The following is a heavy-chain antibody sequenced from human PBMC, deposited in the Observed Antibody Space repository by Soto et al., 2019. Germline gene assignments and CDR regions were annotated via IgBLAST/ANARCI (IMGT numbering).Heavy chain of an antibody. Sequence: PGGSLRLSCAASGFTVSSNYMSWVRQAPGKGLEWVSVIYSGGSTYYADSVKGRFTISRDNSKNTLYLQMNSLRAEDTAVYYCARAQPDPNFDWLLDTMSVYYFDYWGQGTLVTVSS. D-gene: IGHD3-9*01. V-gene: IGHV3-53*01. J-gene: IGHJ4*02. CDR1: GFTVSSNY. CDR3: ARAQPDPNFDWLLDTMSVYYFDY. CDR2: IYSGGST.